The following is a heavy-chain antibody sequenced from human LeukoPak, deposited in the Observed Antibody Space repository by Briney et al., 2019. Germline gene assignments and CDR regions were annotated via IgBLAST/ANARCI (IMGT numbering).Heavy chain of an antibody. D-gene: IGHD2-2*01. Sequence: SETLSLTCTVSGDSISSYYWSWIRQPPGKGLEWIGYIYHSGSANYNPSLKSRVTISVDTSKNQFSLKLSSVTAADTAVYYCASGGQLLDAFDIWGQGTMVTVSS. CDR2: IYHSGSA. CDR1: GDSISSYY. V-gene: IGHV4-59*08. J-gene: IGHJ3*02. CDR3: ASGGQLLDAFDI.